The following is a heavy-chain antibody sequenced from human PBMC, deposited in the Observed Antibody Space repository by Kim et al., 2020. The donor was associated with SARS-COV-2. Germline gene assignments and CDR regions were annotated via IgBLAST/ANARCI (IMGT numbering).Heavy chain of an antibody. CDR3: ARGPWIGCYVPFDY. D-gene: IGHD2-15*01. Sequence: SVKVSCKASGGTFSSYAISWVRQAPGQGLEWMGGIIPIFGTANYAQKFQGRVTITADESTSTAYMELSSLRSEDTAVYYCARGPWIGCYVPFDYWGQGTLVTVSS. J-gene: IGHJ4*02. V-gene: IGHV1-69*13. CDR2: IIPIFGTA. CDR1: GGTFSSYA.